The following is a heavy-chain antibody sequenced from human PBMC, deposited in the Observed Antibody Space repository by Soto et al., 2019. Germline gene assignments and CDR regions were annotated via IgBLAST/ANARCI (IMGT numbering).Heavy chain of an antibody. Sequence: QITLKESGPTLVKPTQTLTLTCTFSGFSLSTSGVGVGWIRQPPGKALEWLALIYWDDDKRYSPSLKSRLTITKDTSKNQVVLTMTNMDPVDTATYYCAHSKNDILTGFEFVYWYFDLWGRGTLVTVSS. D-gene: IGHD3-9*01. J-gene: IGHJ2*01. CDR2: IYWDDDK. CDR1: GFSLSTSGVG. V-gene: IGHV2-5*02. CDR3: AHSKNDILTGFEFVYWYFDL.